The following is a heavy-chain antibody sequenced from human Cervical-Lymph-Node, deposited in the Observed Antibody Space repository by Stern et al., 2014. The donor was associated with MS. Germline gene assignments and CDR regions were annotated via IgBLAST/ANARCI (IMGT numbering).Heavy chain of an antibody. CDR3: ARETRGASGRFDY. D-gene: IGHD3-10*01. V-gene: IGHV3-33*05. CDR1: GFTFSSYG. CDR2: ILYDGSNK. J-gene: IGHJ4*02. Sequence: DQLVESGGGVVQPGRSLRLSCAASGFTFSSYGMHLVRQAPGKGLEWVAIILYDGSNKYYADSVKGRFTISRDNSKNTLYLQMNSLRAEDTAVYYCARETRGASGRFDYWGQGTLVTVSS.